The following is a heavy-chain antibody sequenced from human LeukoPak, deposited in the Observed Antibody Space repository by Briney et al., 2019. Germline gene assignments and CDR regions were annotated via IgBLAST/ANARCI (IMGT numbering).Heavy chain of an antibody. J-gene: IGHJ5*02. Sequence: SSETLSLTCAVYGGSFSGYYWSWIRQPPGKGLEWIGEINHSGSTNYNPSLKSRVTISVDTSKNQFSLKLSSVTAADTAVYYCASGNRITMVRGVMDWFDPWGQGTLVTVSS. CDR1: GGSFSGYY. V-gene: IGHV4-34*01. CDR2: INHSGST. CDR3: ASGNRITMVRGVMDWFDP. D-gene: IGHD3-10*01.